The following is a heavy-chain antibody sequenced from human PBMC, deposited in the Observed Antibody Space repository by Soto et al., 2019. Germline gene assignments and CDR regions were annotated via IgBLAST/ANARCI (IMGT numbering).Heavy chain of an antibody. CDR3: AATSSGGSLAGDY. Sequence: SETLSLTCTVSGVSISGSVNYWGWIRQPPGKGLEGIGSVYHSGTTYYNPSLKSRVTVSADTSKNHFSLRLSSVTAADTAVYYCAATSSGGSLAGDYWGLGILVTVSS. V-gene: IGHV4-39*02. CDR2: VYHSGTT. CDR1: GVSISGSVNY. J-gene: IGHJ4*02. D-gene: IGHD6-19*01.